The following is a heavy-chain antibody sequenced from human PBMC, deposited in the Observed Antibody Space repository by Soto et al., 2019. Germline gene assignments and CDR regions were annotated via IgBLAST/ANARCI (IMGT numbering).Heavy chain of an antibody. CDR3: AREYYYDSSGYYDY. V-gene: IGHV3-23*01. J-gene: IGHJ4*02. D-gene: IGHD3-22*01. CDR1: GFTFSNYA. CDR2: LSDGGGST. Sequence: PGGSLRLSCAASGFTFSNYAMSWVRQAPGKGLEWVSGLSDGGGSTFYADSVKGRFTISRDNAKNSLYLQMNSLRAEDTAVYYCAREYYYDSSGYYDYWGQGTLVTVSS.